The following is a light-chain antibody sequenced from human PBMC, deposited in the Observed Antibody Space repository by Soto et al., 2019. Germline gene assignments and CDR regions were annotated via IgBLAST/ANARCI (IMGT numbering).Light chain of an antibody. CDR1: QSISRN. V-gene: IGKV1-16*01. Sequence: IPMTQSPSSPSPYVDDRVTITCRASQSISRNLNWYHHKPGKAPKVLIYAASSLQSGVPSRFSGSGSGTEFTLTISSLQPDDFATYYCQHYNSYSEAFGQGTKVDI. J-gene: IGKJ1*01. CDR2: AAS. CDR3: QHYNSYSEA.